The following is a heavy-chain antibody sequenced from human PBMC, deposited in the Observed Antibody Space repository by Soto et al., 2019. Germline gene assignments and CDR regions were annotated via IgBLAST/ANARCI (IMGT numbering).Heavy chain of an antibody. CDR1: GYTFTGYY. J-gene: IGHJ4*02. V-gene: IGHV1-2*02. Sequence: GASVKVSCKASGYTFTGYYMHWVLQAPGQGLEWMGWINPNSGGTTYAQQFQGRVTMTRDTSISTAYMELRRLRSDDTAVYYCARITIPTGREPNGQQRLQYWGQGTLVTVPQ. D-gene: IGHD4-4*01. CDR3: ARITIPTGREPNGQQRLQY. CDR2: INPNSGGT.